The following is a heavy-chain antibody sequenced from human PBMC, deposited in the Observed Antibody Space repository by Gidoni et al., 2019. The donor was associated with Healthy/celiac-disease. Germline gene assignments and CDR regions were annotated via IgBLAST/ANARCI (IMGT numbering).Heavy chain of an antibody. CDR1: GYTFTSYD. CDR3: ARGALQLDDFDY. J-gene: IGHJ4*02. V-gene: IGHV1-8*01. Sequence: QVQLVQSGAEVKKPGASVKVYCKASGYTFTSYDINWVRQATGQGLELMGWMTPHSGNTGYAQKFQGRVTMTRNTSISTAYMELSSLRSEDTAVYYCARGALQLDDFDYWGQGTLVTVSS. D-gene: IGHD1-1*01. CDR2: MTPHSGNT.